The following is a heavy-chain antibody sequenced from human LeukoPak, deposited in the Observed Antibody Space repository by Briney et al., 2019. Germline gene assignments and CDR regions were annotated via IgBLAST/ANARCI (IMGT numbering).Heavy chain of an antibody. CDR3: ATDVGISVVVPAAQSI. V-gene: IGHV1-24*01. J-gene: IGHJ4*02. CDR1: GGTFSSYA. Sequence: LRASVKVSCKASGGTFSSYAISWVRQAPGKGLEWMGGFDPEDGETIYAQKFQGRVTMTEDTSTDTAYMELSSLRSEDTAVYYCATDVGISVVVPAAQSIWGQGTLVTVSS. D-gene: IGHD2-2*01. CDR2: FDPEDGET.